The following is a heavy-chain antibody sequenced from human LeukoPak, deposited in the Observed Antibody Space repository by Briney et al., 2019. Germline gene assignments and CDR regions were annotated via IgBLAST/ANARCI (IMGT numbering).Heavy chain of an antibody. CDR1: GGSISSSTW. CDR3: ARRGAVAGHFDY. J-gene: IGHJ4*02. Sequence: SGTLSLTCAVSGGSISSSTWWSWVGQPPGEGLEWIGEIYHSGSTNYNPSLKGRVTISVDKSKNQFSLKLSSVTAADTAVYYCARRGAVAGHFDYWGQGTLVTVSS. V-gene: IGHV4-4*02. D-gene: IGHD6-19*01. CDR2: IYHSGST.